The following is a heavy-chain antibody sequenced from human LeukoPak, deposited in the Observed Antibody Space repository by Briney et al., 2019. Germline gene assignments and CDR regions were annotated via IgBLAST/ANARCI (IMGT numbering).Heavy chain of an antibody. J-gene: IGHJ2*01. D-gene: IGHD3-22*01. CDR1: GFPISSDY. CDR3: ARDKFAHSYDISGYSPTPSWYFDL. CDR2: LYSGGTT. Sequence: GGSLRLSCAATGFPISSDYMSWVRQAPGKGLECVSVLYSGGTTYYADSVKGRFTISRDTSKNTLHLQMHSLRAEDTAVYYCARDKFAHSYDISGYSPTPSWYFDLWGRGTLVTVSS. V-gene: IGHV3-66*01.